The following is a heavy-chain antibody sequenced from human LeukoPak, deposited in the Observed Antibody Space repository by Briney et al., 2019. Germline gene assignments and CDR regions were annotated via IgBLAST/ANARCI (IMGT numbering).Heavy chain of an antibody. Sequence: GGSLRLSCAASGFTFSSYEMNWVRQAPGKGLEWVSYISSSGSTIYYADSVKGRFTIPRDNAKNLLYLQMNSLRAEDTAVYYCARGLHLIDYWGQGTLVTVSS. CDR1: GFTFSSYE. J-gene: IGHJ4*02. CDR2: ISSSGSTI. V-gene: IGHV3-48*03. D-gene: IGHD4-11*01. CDR3: ARGLHLIDY.